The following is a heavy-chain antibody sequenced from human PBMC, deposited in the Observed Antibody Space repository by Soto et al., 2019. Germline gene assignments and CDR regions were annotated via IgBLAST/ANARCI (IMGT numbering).Heavy chain of an antibody. Sequence: SETLSLTCTVSGGSFSSYYWSWIRQPPGKGLEWIGYIYYSGSTNYNPSLKSRVTISVDTSKNQFSLKLSSVTAADTAVYYRARGNYYDSSGYYDYWGQGTLVTVSS. V-gene: IGHV4-59*01. J-gene: IGHJ4*02. CDR3: ARGNYYDSSGYYDY. CDR1: GGSFSSYY. CDR2: IYYSGST. D-gene: IGHD3-22*01.